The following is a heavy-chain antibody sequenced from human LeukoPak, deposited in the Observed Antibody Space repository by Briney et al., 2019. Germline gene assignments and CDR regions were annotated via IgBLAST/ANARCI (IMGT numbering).Heavy chain of an antibody. D-gene: IGHD5-12*01. V-gene: IGHV4-59*08. Sequence: SETLSLTCTISGVSISNYYWSWIRQPPGKGLECLGYIYQGTTNYNPSLNSRVTISVDTSMNQVFLKLTSVTAADTAVYFCARHYSGWAFDYWGQRTLVTVSS. CDR2: IYQGTT. CDR3: ARHYSGWAFDY. J-gene: IGHJ4*02. CDR1: GVSISNYY.